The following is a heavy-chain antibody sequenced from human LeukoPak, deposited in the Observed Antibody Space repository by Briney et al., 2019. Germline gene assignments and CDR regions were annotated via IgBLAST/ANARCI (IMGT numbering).Heavy chain of an antibody. D-gene: IGHD5-24*01. V-gene: IGHV3-64*01. J-gene: IGHJ4*02. CDR2: ISSSGGST. Sequence: GGSLRLSCAASGFTFSSYAMHWVRQAPGKGLEYVSAISSSGGSTYYANSVKGRFTISRDNSKNTLYLQMGSLRAEDMAVYYCARGERWLQLRRFDYWGQGTLVTVSS. CDR3: ARGERWLQLRRFDY. CDR1: GFTFSSYA.